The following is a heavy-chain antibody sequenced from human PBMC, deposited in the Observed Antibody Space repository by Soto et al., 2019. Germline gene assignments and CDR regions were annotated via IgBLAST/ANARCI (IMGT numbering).Heavy chain of an antibody. Sequence: SETLSLTCTVSGGSVSSGSYYWSWIRQPPGKGLEWIGYIYYSGSTNYNPSLKSRVTISVDTSKNQFSLKLSSVTAADTAVYYCARQDTAMAVHCDYWGQGTLV. CDR1: GGSVSSGSYY. J-gene: IGHJ4*02. CDR3: ARQDTAMAVHCDY. V-gene: IGHV4-61*01. D-gene: IGHD5-18*01. CDR2: IYYSGST.